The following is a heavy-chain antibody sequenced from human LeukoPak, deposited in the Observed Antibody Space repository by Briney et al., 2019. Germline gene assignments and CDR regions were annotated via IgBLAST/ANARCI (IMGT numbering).Heavy chain of an antibody. CDR1: GGSISSYY. J-gene: IGHJ4*02. CDR3: ARGRYSSDWHRKLYYFDY. Sequence: SETLSLTCTVSGGSISSYYWSWIRQPPGKGLEWFGYIYYSGSTNYNPSLKSRVTISVDTSKNQFSLKLSSVTAADTAVYYCARGRYSSDWHRKLYYFDYWGQGTLVTVSS. V-gene: IGHV4-59*12. CDR2: IYYSGST. D-gene: IGHD6-19*01.